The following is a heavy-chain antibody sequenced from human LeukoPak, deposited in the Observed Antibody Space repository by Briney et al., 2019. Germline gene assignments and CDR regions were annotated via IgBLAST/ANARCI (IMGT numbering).Heavy chain of an antibody. V-gene: IGHV4-31*03. CDR1: GGSISSGGYY. Sequence: SETLSLTCTVSGGSISSGGYYWSWIRQPPGKGLEWIGYIYYSGSTYYNPSLKSRVTISVDTSKNQFSLKLSSVTAADTAVYYCASDGPVTGPYCFDYWGQGTLVTVSS. CDR2: IYYSGST. CDR3: ASDGPVTGPYCFDY. J-gene: IGHJ4*02. D-gene: IGHD6-19*01.